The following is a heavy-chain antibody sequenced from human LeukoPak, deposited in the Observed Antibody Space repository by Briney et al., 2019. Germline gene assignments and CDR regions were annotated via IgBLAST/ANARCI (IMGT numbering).Heavy chain of an antibody. CDR2: ILYDGSNE. V-gene: IGHV3-30*04. CDR1: GFTFSNYA. Sequence: GGSLRLSCAASGFTFSNYAMHWVRQAPGKGLEWVAVILYDGSNEYYADSVKGRFTISRDNSKNTLYLQVNSLRAEDTAVYYCARDSISRGSGSYLDYWGQGTLVTVSS. CDR3: ARDSISRGSGSYLDY. D-gene: IGHD3-10*01. J-gene: IGHJ4*02.